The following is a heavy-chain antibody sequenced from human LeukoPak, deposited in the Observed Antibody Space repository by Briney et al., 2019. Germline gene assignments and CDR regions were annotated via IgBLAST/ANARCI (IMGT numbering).Heavy chain of an antibody. D-gene: IGHD1/OR15-1a*01. V-gene: IGHV4-4*07. CDR3: ARESTTLGSPYYFDF. Sequence: NPLETLTLTCTVSGGSMTYYFWSWVRQPAGKGLEWIGRIYTNDNSNYNPSLKSRVTMSIDTSKNQFSLRPRSVTAADTAIYYCARESTTLGSPYYFDFWGPGTRVTVSS. J-gene: IGHJ4*02. CDR2: IYTNDNS. CDR1: GGSMTYYF.